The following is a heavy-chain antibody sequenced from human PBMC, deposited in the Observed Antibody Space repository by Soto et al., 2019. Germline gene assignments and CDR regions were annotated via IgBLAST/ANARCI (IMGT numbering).Heavy chain of an antibody. V-gene: IGHV1-3*01. CDR1: GYTFTSYA. CDR2: INAGNGNT. Sequence: VASVKVSCKASGYTFTSYAMHWVRQAPGQRLEWMGWINAGNGNTKYPQKFQGRVTITRDTSASTAYMELSSLRSEDTAVYYCARDLGVVVINLFFGDAFDIWGQGTMVTV. J-gene: IGHJ3*02. CDR3: ARDLGVVVINLFFGDAFDI. D-gene: IGHD3-22*01.